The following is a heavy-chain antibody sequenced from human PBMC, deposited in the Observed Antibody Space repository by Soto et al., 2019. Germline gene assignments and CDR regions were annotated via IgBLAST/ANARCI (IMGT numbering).Heavy chain of an antibody. CDR1: GGSFSGYY. J-gene: IGHJ4*02. CDR2: INHSGST. Sequence: QVQLQQWGAGLLKPSETLSLTCAVYGGSFSGYYWSWIRQPPGKGLEWIGEINHSGSTNYNPSLKSRVTISVDPAKNQVSLKLGSVTGGDTAVYYCARGRTDGDIVVVPAASTIDYWGQGTLVTVSS. V-gene: IGHV4-34*01. D-gene: IGHD2-2*01. CDR3: ARGRTDGDIVVVPAASTIDY.